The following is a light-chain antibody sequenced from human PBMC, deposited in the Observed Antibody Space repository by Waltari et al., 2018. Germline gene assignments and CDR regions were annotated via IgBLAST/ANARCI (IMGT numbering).Light chain of an antibody. CDR3: QRYNNWPLS. J-gene: IGKJ4*01. Sequence: EIVMTQSPATLSVSLGERVTLSCRARQSVTTNLNWYQQTPGQAPRLLIFGASTRSSGVPPRFSGSGSGTEFTLTISSLQSEDFALYFGQRYNNWPLSLGGGTKVDVK. V-gene: IGKV3-15*01. CDR1: QSVTTN. CDR2: GAS.